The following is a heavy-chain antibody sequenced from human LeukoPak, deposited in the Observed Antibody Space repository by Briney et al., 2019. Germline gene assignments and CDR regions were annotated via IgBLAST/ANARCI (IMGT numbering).Heavy chain of an antibody. CDR1: GFAFSDRS. CDR3: ARDLSWGFDY. V-gene: IGHV3-48*02. D-gene: IGHD7-27*01. Sequence: GGSLRLSCAVSGFAFSDRSMNWVRQAPGKGLEWISYIRSSSSSVFYADSVKGRFTISTDNGRNSLYLQMNSLRDEDTAVYYCARDLSWGFDYWGQGILVTVSS. CDR2: IRSSSSSV. J-gene: IGHJ4*02.